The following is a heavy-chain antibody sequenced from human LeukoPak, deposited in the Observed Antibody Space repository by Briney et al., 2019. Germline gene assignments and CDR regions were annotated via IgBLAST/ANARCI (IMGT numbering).Heavy chain of an antibody. CDR2: IYYSGST. D-gene: IGHD1-26*01. CDR1: GGSISSYY. V-gene: IGHV4-59*01. Sequence: SETLSLTCTVSGGSISSYYWSWIRQPPGKGLEWIGYIYYSGSTNYNPSLKSRVTISVDTSKNQFSLKLGSVTAADTAVYYCARDGYSGSYPLAFDIWGQGTMVTVSS. CDR3: ARDGYSGSYPLAFDI. J-gene: IGHJ3*02.